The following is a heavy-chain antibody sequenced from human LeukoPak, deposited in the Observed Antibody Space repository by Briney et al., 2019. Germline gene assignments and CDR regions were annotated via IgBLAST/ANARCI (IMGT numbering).Heavy chain of an antibody. CDR2: IYPGDSDT. D-gene: IGHD2-2*01. V-gene: IGHV5-51*01. Sequence: GESLQISCQGSGYSFTSYWIGWVRQMPGEGLGGMGIIYPGDSDTRYSPSFQGQVTISADKSISTAYLRWSSLKASDTAMFYCARRGPQRYCSSTSCYADYYFDYWGQGTLVTVSS. J-gene: IGHJ4*02. CDR1: GYSFTSYW. CDR3: ARRGPQRYCSSTSCYADYYFDY.